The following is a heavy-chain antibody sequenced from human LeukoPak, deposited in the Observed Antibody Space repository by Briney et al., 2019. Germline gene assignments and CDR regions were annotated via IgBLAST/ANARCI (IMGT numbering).Heavy chain of an antibody. J-gene: IGHJ4*02. CDR1: GGSISSYY. CDR3: ARGTEVVLLWFGELLG. CDR2: IYYSGST. D-gene: IGHD3-10*01. V-gene: IGHV4-59*01. Sequence: PSETLSLTCTVPGGSISSYYWSWIRQPPGKGLEWIGYIYYSGSTNYNPSLKSRVTISVDTSKNQFSRKLSSVTAADTAVYYCARGTEVVLLWFGELLGWGQGTLVTVSS.